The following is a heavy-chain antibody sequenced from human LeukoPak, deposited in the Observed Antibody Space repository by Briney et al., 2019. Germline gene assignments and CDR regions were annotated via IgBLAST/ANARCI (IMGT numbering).Heavy chain of an antibody. CDR2: IIPILGIA. D-gene: IGHD5-24*01. CDR1: GGTFSSYA. Sequence: GGSVKVSCKASGGTFSSYAISWVRQAPGQGLEWMGRIIPILGIANYAQKFRGRVTITADKSTSTAYMELSSLRSEDTAVYYCAREGDGYNSGLVPFDYWGQGTLVTVSS. V-gene: IGHV1-69*04. J-gene: IGHJ4*02. CDR3: AREGDGYNSGLVPFDY.